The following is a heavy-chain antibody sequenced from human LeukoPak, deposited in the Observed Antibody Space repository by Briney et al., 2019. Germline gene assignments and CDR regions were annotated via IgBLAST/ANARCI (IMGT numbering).Heavy chain of an antibody. V-gene: IGHV4-4*02. D-gene: IGHD6-13*01. J-gene: IGHJ6*04. Sequence: PSGTLSLTCAVSGVSISSSNWWSWVRQPPGKGLEWIGEIYHSGSTNYNPSLKSRVTISVDKSKNQFSLKLSSVTAADTAVYYCARGLQQLVQDYYYHYGMDVWGKGTTVTVSS. CDR2: IYHSGST. CDR1: GVSISSSNW. CDR3: ARGLQQLVQDYYYHYGMDV.